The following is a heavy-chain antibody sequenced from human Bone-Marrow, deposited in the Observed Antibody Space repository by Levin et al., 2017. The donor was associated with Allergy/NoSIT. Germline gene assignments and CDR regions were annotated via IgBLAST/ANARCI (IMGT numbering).Heavy chain of an antibody. J-gene: IGHJ5*02. CDR1: GLTFSSHW. CDR3: ESPAMDT. D-gene: IGHD2-2*01. CDR2: LNPDGSAT. Sequence: GGSLRLSCVVSGLTFSSHWMGWVRQPPGKGLEWVASLNPDGSATYYVDSVKGRITISRDNSKNTLYLQMNSLRAEDTALYYWESPAMDTWGQGTLVTVSS. V-gene: IGHV3-7*01.